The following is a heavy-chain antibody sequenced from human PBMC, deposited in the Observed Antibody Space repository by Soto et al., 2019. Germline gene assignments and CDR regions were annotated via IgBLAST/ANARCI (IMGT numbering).Heavy chain of an antibody. CDR3: ARAVAPYLGTWFDP. D-gene: IGHD3-16*01. CDR1: GGSISSGNSYA. V-gene: IGHV4-30-2*01. Sequence: QLQLQESGSGLVKPSQTLSLTCAVSGGSISSGNSYAWSWIRQPPGKGLEWIGSISHTGRTSYNPSLKGRVTMSVDKSKNQFSQKLSSVTAADMAVYYCARAVAPYLGTWFDPWGQGSLVIVSS. J-gene: IGHJ5*02. CDR2: ISHTGRT.